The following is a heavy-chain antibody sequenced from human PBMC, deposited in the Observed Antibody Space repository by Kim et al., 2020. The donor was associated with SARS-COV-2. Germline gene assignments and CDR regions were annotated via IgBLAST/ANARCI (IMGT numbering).Heavy chain of an antibody. J-gene: IGHJ4*02. CDR3: ARSGPSRDVWGSYREGDY. D-gene: IGHD3-16*02. CDR1: GYTFTSYA. Sequence: ASVKVSCKASGYTFTSYAMNWVRQAPGQGLEWMGWINTNTGNPTYAQGFTGRFVFSLDTSVSTAYLQISSLKAEDTAVYYCARSGPSRDVWGSYREGDYWGQGTLVTVSS. V-gene: IGHV7-4-1*02. CDR2: INTNTGNP.